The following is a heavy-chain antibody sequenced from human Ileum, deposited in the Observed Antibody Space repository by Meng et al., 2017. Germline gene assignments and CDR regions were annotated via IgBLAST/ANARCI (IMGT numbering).Heavy chain of an antibody. CDR3: AASLDGNRFDP. CDR1: GGSISSGDYY. D-gene: IGHD1-26*01. CDR2: IFDTGPP. Sequence: VQLQESGPGLVKSSQTLSLTCTVSGGSISSGDYYWSWIRQPPGKGLEWIGYIFDTGPPSYSPPLRSRLSISMDTSKNQFSLRLTSVSAVDTAVYYCAASLDGNRFDPWGQGTLVTVSS. J-gene: IGHJ5*02. V-gene: IGHV4-30-4*01.